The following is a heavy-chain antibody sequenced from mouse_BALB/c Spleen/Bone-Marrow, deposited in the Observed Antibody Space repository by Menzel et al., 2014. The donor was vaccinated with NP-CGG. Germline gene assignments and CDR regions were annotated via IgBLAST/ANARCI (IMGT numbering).Heavy chain of an antibody. V-gene: IGHV5-12-1*01. CDR2: ITNGGDNT. Sequence: EVQVVESGGGLVKSGGSLKLSCAASGFAFSRYDMSWVRQTPEMRLERVAYITNGGDNTYYPNTVKGRFTISRDNAKNSLYLQMSSQKSEDSALYCCVRHKNCYAMDYWGQGTSVTVSS. CDR3: VRHKNCYAMDY. J-gene: IGHJ4*01. CDR1: GFAFSRYD.